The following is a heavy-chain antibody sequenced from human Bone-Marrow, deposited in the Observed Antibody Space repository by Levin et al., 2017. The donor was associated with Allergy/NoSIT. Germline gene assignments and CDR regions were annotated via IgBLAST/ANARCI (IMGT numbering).Heavy chain of an antibody. V-gene: IGHV3-48*01. Sequence: PGGSLRLSCAASGFTFSSHSMNWVRQAPGKGLEWPSYIGYSSSPIHYADSVKGRFTISRDDAKNSLYLQMNSLRAEDTAVYYCARSGVAGNHDNWFDPWGQGTLVTVSS. CDR2: IGYSSSPI. D-gene: IGHD2-15*01. CDR3: ARSGVAGNHDNWFDP. J-gene: IGHJ5*02. CDR1: GFTFSSHS.